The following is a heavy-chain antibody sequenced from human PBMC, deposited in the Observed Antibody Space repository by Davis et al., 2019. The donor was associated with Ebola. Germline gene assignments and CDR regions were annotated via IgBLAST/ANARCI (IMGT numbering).Heavy chain of an antibody. CDR1: GFTFSSYS. D-gene: IGHD4-17*01. CDR3: AKLDYNDSYFQD. J-gene: IGHJ1*01. V-gene: IGHV3-23*01. Sequence: GESLKISCAASGFTFSSYSMSWGRQAPGKGLEWVSRISAIGGDTYYADSVKGRFTISRDNSKNTLNLQMNSLRAEDTAIYYCAKLDYNDSYFQDWGQGTLVTVSS. CDR2: ISAIGGDT.